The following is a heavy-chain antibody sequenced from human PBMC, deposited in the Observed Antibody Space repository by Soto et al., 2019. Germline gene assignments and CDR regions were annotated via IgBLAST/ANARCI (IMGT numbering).Heavy chain of an antibody. J-gene: IGHJ6*03. Sequence: QMQLQESGPGLVKPSETLSLTCTVSGGSIRECGLYWGWIRQSPGKGLEWIGSIFVSGRTHYHPSLKSRVTISIDASKNQFSLNVISVTAADTGVYYCARSLMDVWGKATTVTVSS. V-gene: IGHV4-39*01. CDR2: IFVSGRT. CDR3: ARSLMDV. CDR1: GGSIRECGLY.